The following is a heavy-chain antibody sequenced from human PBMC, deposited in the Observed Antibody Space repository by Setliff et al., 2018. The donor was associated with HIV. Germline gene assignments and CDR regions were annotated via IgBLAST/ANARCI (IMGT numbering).Heavy chain of an antibody. J-gene: IGHJ1*01. CDR2: INHRGST. CDR3: ARGGYSYGFGRHRAYFQY. V-gene: IGHV4-34*01. D-gene: IGHD5-18*01. CDR1: GGSFSDYY. Sequence: SETLSLTCAVYGGSFSDYYWTWIRQSPGKGLEWIGEINHRGSTYYNPSLKSRVTISVDTSKNQFSLKLSSVTAADTAVFYCARGGYSYGFGRHRAYFQYWGQGTQVTVSS.